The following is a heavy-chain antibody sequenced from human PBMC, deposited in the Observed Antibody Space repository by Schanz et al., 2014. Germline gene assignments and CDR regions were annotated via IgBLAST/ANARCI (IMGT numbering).Heavy chain of an antibody. V-gene: IGHV3-23*01. D-gene: IGHD3-10*01. CDR2: ISDSGDTA. CDR1: GFTFTNYA. J-gene: IGHJ4*02. CDR3: ARIGGSVFDY. Sequence: DVQLLESGGGLVQPGGSLRLSCAASGFTFTNYAMSWVRQAPGKGLEWVSLISDSGDTAYYADSVKGRFTISRDNSKNTLYLQMNGLRGEDTAVYYCARIGGSVFDYWAQGTLVTVSS.